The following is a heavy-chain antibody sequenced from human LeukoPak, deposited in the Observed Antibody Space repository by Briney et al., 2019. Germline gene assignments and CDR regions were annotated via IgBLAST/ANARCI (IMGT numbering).Heavy chain of an antibody. Sequence: SETLTLTCTVSGGSVSSDSYYWSWIRQPPGKGMEWIGYIYYSGSTNYNPSLKSRVTISVDTSKNQFSLKLSSVTAADTAVYYCATTPGDLLYRWDYWRQGTLVTVFS. CDR3: ATTPGDLLYRWDY. V-gene: IGHV4-61*01. J-gene: IGHJ4*02. CDR2: IYYSGST. D-gene: IGHD3-10*01. CDR1: GGSVSSDSYY.